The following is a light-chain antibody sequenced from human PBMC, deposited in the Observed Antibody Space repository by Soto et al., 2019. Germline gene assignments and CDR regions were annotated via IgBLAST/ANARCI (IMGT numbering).Light chain of an antibody. CDR1: NRDVGSYNL. J-gene: IGLJ3*02. Sequence: QSALTQPASVSGSPGQSITIACTGTNRDVGSYNLVSWYQQRPGEAPKLIISEVRNRPSGISYRFTGSKSGNTASLTISGLQAEDEADYYCSSYTTNSTLVLGGGTKLTVL. CDR3: SSYTTNSTLV. V-gene: IGLV2-14*01. CDR2: EVR.